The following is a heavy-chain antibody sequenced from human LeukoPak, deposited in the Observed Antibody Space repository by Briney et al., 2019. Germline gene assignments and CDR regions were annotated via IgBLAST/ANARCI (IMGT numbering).Heavy chain of an antibody. CDR1: GDSVSSNSAA. CDR2: TYYRSKWYN. D-gene: IGHD2-15*01. CDR3: ARGAVAATLRKYYYMDV. J-gene: IGHJ6*03. V-gene: IGHV6-1*01. Sequence: SQTLSLTCAISGDSVSSNSAAWNWIRQSPSRGLEWLGRTYYRSKWYNDYAVSVKSRITINPDTSKNQFSLQLNSVTPEDTAVYYCARGAVAATLRKYYYMDVWGKGTTVTVSS.